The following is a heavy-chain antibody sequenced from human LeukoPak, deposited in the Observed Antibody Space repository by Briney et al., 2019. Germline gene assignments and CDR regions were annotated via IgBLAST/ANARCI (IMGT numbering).Heavy chain of an antibody. Sequence: GGSLRLSCAASEFTVSSNYMSWVRQAPGKGLEWVSVIYSDGSTYYADSVKGRFTISGDNSKNTLYLQMNSLGAEDTAVYYCARSPSYYGSAHYFDYWGQGTLVTVSS. CDR2: IYSDGST. CDR1: EFTVSSNY. J-gene: IGHJ4*02. CDR3: ARSPSYYGSAHYFDY. D-gene: IGHD3-10*01. V-gene: IGHV3-53*01.